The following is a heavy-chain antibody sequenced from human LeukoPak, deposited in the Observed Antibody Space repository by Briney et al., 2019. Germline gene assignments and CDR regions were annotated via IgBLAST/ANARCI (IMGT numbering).Heavy chain of an antibody. D-gene: IGHD3-9*01. CDR2: INPSGGST. J-gene: IGHJ4*02. V-gene: IGHV1-46*01. CDR3: ARGILYDILTGYATEFDY. Sequence: ASVKVSCKASGYTFTSYYMHWVRQAPGQGLEWMGIINPSGGSTSYAQKFQGRVTMTRDTSTSTVYMELSSLRSEDTAVYYCARGILYDILTGYATEFDYWGQGTLVTVSS. CDR1: GYTFTSYY.